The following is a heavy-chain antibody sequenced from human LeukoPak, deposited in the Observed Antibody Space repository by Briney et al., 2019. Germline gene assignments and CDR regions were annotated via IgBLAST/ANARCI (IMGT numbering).Heavy chain of an antibody. D-gene: IGHD2-15*01. CDR1: GFTFSSYG. V-gene: IGHV3-30*03. J-gene: IGHJ6*03. CDR3: ARGAVGIYYYYYYMDV. Sequence: GGSLRLSCAASGFTFSSYGMHWVRQAPGKGLEWVAVISYDVTNKYYADSVKGRFTISRDNSKNTLYLQMNSLRAEDTAVYYCARGAVGIYYYYYYMDVWGKGTTVTISS. CDR2: ISYDVTNK.